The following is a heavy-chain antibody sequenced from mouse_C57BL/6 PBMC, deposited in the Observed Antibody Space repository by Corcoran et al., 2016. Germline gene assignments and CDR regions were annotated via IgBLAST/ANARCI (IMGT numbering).Heavy chain of an antibody. CDR2: INPNNGGT. Sequence: EVQLQQSGPELVKPGASVKISCKASGYTFTDYYMNWVKQSHGKSLEWIGDINPNNGGTSYNQKFKGKATLTVDKSSSTAYMELRSLTSEDSAVYYFARDYYGSVDYCGQGTTLTVSS. CDR1: GYTFTDYY. CDR3: ARDYYGSVDY. V-gene: IGHV1-26*01. J-gene: IGHJ2*01. D-gene: IGHD1-1*01.